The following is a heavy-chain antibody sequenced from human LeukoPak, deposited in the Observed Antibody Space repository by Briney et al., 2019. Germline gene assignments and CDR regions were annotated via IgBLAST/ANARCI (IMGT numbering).Heavy chain of an antibody. D-gene: IGHD2-15*01. CDR1: GFTFSSYA. CDR2: ISYDGSNK. Sequence: GSLRLSCAASGFTFSSYAMHWVRQAPGKGLEWVAVISYDGSNKYYADSVKGRFTISRDNSKNTLYLQMNSLRAEDTAVYYCAKDLGYCSGGSCYPTLGPWGQGTLVTVSS. J-gene: IGHJ5*02. CDR3: AKDLGYCSGGSCYPTLGP. V-gene: IGHV3-30*04.